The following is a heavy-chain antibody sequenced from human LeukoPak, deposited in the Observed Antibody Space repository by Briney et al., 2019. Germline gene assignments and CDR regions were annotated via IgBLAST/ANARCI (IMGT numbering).Heavy chain of an antibody. CDR3: VRGTTSRYDFWSGPTPGYYYGMDV. Sequence: GASVKVSCKASGGTFSSYAISWVRQAPGQGLEWMGGIIPIFGTANYAQKFQGRVTITADESTSTAYMELSSLRSEDTAVYYCVRGTTSRYDFWSGPTPGYYYGMDVWGQGTTVTVSS. CDR2: IIPIFGTA. J-gene: IGHJ6*02. D-gene: IGHD3-3*01. CDR1: GGTFSSYA. V-gene: IGHV1-69*13.